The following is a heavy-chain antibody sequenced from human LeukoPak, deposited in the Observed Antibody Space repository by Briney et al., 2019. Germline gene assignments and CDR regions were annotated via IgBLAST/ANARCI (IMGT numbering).Heavy chain of an antibody. CDR2: ISRGSGTI. CDR3: ARDSYSSSRNDY. D-gene: IGHD6-13*01. Sequence: PGGSLRLSCTASGFTFSDYSMNWVRQAPGKGLEWVSNISRGSGTIYYSDSVKGRFTISRDNAKNSLYLQMNSLRTEDTAVYFCARDSYSSSRNDYWGQGTLVTVSS. J-gene: IGHJ4*02. V-gene: IGHV3-48*01. CDR1: GFTFSDYS.